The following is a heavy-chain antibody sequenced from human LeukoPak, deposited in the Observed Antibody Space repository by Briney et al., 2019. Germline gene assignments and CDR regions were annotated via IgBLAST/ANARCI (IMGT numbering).Heavy chain of an antibody. Sequence: GGSLRLSCAASGFTFSTYGMHWVRQASGKGLEWVAFIRNDGTIKYYADSVKGRFTISRDNSKNTLYLQMNSLRAEDTAVYYCAKTGSSSWGYFDYWGQGTLVTVSS. V-gene: IGHV3-30*02. CDR2: IRNDGTIK. J-gene: IGHJ4*02. CDR3: AKTGSSSWGYFDY. D-gene: IGHD6-13*01. CDR1: GFTFSTYG.